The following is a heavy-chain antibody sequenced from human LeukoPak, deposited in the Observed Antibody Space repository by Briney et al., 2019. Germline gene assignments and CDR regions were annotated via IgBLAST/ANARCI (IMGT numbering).Heavy chain of an antibody. Sequence: ASVKVSCKASGYTFTGYYMHWVRQAPGQGLEWMGWINPNSGGTNHAQKFQGRVTMTRDTSISTAYMELSRLRSDDTAVYYCARVLPPLDPAAWGASFDYWGQGTLVTVSS. D-gene: IGHD2-2*01. V-gene: IGHV1-2*02. CDR3: ARVLPPLDPAAWGASFDY. CDR1: GYTFTGYY. J-gene: IGHJ4*02. CDR2: INPNSGGT.